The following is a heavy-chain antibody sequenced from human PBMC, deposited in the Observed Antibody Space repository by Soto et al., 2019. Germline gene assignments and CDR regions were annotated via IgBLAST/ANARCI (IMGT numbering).Heavy chain of an antibody. J-gene: IGHJ4*02. CDR2: IRGSGGST. Sequence: QTGGSLRLSCAASGFTFRSYAMSWVRQAPGKGLEWVSAIRGSGGSTFYADSVKGRFTISRDNSKNTLYLQMNSLRAEDTAVYYCAKLLAASYFDYWGQGTLVTVSS. CDR1: GFTFRSYA. V-gene: IGHV3-23*01. D-gene: IGHD2-15*01. CDR3: AKLLAASYFDY.